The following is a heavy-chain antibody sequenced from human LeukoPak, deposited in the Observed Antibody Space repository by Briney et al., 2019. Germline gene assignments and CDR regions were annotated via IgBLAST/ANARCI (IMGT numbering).Heavy chain of an antibody. D-gene: IGHD6-6*01. CDR3: ARDEYSSSSGTFDY. V-gene: IGHV3-11*01. CDR1: GFTFSDYY. CDR2: ISSSGSTI. Sequence: PGGSLRLSCAASGFTFSDYYMSWIRQAPGKGLGWVSYISSSGSTIYYADSVKGRFTISRDNAKNSLYLQMNSLRAEDTAVYYCARDEYSSSSGTFDYWGQGTLVTVSS. J-gene: IGHJ4*02.